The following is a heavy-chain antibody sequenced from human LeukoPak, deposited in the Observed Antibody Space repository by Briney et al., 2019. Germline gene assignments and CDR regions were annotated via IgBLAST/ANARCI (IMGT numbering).Heavy chain of an antibody. CDR2: IYYSGST. J-gene: IGHJ4*02. V-gene: IGHV4-31*03. D-gene: IGHD6-13*01. CDR3: ARKKGYSSSWYENYFDY. Sequence: SQTLSLTCTVPGGSIRTGDYSWSWIRQHPGKGLECIGHIYYSGSTYYNTSLKSRLTISLDTSKNQFSLKLTSVTAADTAVYYCARKKGYSSSWYENYFDYWGRGTLVTVSS. CDR1: GGSIRTGDYS.